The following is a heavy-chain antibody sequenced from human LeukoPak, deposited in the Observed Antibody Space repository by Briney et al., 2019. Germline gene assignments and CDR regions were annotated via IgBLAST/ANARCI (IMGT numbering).Heavy chain of an antibody. CDR2: ISAYNGNT. D-gene: IGHD2-2*01. CDR1: GYTFTSYG. CDR3: ARDRTQLGAFDI. V-gene: IGHV1-18*01. J-gene: IGHJ3*02. Sequence: ASVKVSCKASGYTFTSYGLSWVRQAPGQGLEWMGWISAYNGNTNYAQKLQGRVTMTTDTSTSTAYMELRSLRSHDTAVYYCARDRTQLGAFDIWGQGTMVTVSS.